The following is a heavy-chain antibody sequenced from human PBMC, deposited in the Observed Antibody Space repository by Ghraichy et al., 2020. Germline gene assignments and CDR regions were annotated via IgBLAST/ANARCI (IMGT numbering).Heavy chain of an antibody. CDR1: GYTFTGYY. Sequence: ASVKVSCKASGYTFTGYYMHWVRQAPGQGLEWMGWINPNSGGTNYAQKFQGRVTMTRDTSISTAYMELSRLRSDDTAVYYCASPVYRGSGDLEYYYYYYGMDVWGQGTTVTVSS. CDR3: ASPVYRGSGDLEYYYYYYGMDV. CDR2: INPNSGGT. D-gene: IGHD7-27*01. J-gene: IGHJ6*02. V-gene: IGHV1-2*02.